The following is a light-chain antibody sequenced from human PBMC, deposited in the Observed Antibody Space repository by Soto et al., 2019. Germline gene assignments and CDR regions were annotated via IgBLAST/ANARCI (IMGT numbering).Light chain of an antibody. CDR2: DVT. Sequence: QSVLTQPPSASGSPGQSVTISCTGTSSDVGAYNYVSWYQQHPGKAPKLLIYDVTKRPSGVPDRFSGSKSGNTASLTVSGLQAEDGTDYYCQSYDSRLSAVVFGGGTKVTVL. CDR3: QSYDSRLSAVV. V-gene: IGLV2-8*01. CDR1: SSDVGAYNY. J-gene: IGLJ2*01.